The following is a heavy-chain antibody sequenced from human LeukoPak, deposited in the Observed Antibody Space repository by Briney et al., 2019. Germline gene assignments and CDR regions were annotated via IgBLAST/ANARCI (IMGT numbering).Heavy chain of an antibody. D-gene: IGHD3-9*01. J-gene: IGHJ4*02. V-gene: IGHV1-8*03. CDR2: MNPNSGNT. CDR3: ARSNDILTGHPFDY. Sequence: ASVKVSCKASGYTFTSYDINWVRQATGQGLEWMGWMNPNSGNTGYAQMFQGRVTITRNTSISTAYMELSSLRSEDTAVYYCARSNDILTGHPFDYWGQGTLVTVSS. CDR1: GYTFTSYD.